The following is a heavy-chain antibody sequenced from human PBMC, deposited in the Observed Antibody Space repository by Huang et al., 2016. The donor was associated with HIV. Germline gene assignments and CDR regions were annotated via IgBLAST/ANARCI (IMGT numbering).Heavy chain of an antibody. CDR2: INHSGRT. D-gene: IGHD6-25*01. J-gene: IGHJ4*02. CDR3: ARGPAPDY. V-gene: IGHV4-34*02. CDR1: GGSFSGYY. Sequence: QVQLQQWGAGLLKPSETLSLTCAVYGGSFSGYYWTWIRQPPGKGLEWIGGINHSGRTNNKAALKSRIRISGDTSKKQFSRKLKSVTAADTAVYYCARGPAPDYWGQGTLVTVSS.